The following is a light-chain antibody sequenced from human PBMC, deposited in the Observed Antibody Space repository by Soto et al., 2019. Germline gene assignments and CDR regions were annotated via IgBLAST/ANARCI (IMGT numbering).Light chain of an antibody. CDR1: QSVSSN. J-gene: IGKJ2*01. CDR2: GAS. CDR3: QQYNNWPPMYT. Sequence: EIVMTQSPATLSLSPGERDTLSCRASQSVSSNLAWYQQKPGQAPRLLIYGASTRATGIPARFSGSGSGTEFTLTISSLQSEDFAVYYCQQYNNWPPMYTFGQGTKLEIK. V-gene: IGKV3-15*01.